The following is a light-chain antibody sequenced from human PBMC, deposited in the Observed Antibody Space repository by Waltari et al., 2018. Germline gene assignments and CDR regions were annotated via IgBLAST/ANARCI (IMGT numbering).Light chain of an antibody. CDR1: QGVINY. CDR3: QQRSNWPLT. J-gene: IGKJ4*01. Sequence: EIVFTQSPATLSLSPGERTTLSYRASQGVINYLGWYQQKPGQGPRLLIYDASNRATGIPARFSGSGSGTDFTLTINSLETEDFAVYYCQQRSNWPLTFGGGTKVEIK. V-gene: IGKV3-11*01. CDR2: DAS.